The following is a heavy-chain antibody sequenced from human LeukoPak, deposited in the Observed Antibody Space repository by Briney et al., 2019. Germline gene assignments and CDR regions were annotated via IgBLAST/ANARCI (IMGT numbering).Heavy chain of an antibody. V-gene: IGHV3-7*01. Sequence: GGSLRLSCTASGFTFGTYWITWVRQAPGKGLEWVANIKADGADKFYVDSVKGRFAISRDNAKRSLYLQMNSLRAEDTAVYYCARGRREECSSTSCLHYYYGMDVWGQGTMVTVSS. CDR1: GFTFGTYW. D-gene: IGHD2-2*01. J-gene: IGHJ6*02. CDR2: IKADGADK. CDR3: ARGRREECSSTSCLHYYYGMDV.